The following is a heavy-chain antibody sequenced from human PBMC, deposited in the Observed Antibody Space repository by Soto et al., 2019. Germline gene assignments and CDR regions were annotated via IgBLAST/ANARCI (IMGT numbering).Heavy chain of an antibody. J-gene: IGHJ4*02. Sequence: HPGGSLRLSCAASGFSFGSYAPSWVRQAPGKGLEWVSTISGSDGKTFYADSVKGRFSISRDTSQSTLYLQMNSLRADDTAMYYCARWSYLDYWGQGTRVTVSS. D-gene: IGHD3-3*01. V-gene: IGHV3-23*01. CDR2: ISGSDGKT. CDR3: ARWSYLDY. CDR1: GFSFGSYA.